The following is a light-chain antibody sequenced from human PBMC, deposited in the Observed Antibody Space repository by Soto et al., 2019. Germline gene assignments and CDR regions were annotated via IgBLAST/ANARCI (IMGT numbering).Light chain of an antibody. CDR1: SSDVGGFDH. CDR3: NSFTTTNTYV. CDR2: DVS. V-gene: IGLV2-14*03. Sequence: QSALTQPASVSGSHGQSITITCTGASSDVGGFDHVSWYQQHPGKVPRLLIFDVSSRPSGVSDRFSGSKSGNTASLTISGLQAEDEADYYCNSFTTTNTYVFGTGTRSPS. J-gene: IGLJ1*01.